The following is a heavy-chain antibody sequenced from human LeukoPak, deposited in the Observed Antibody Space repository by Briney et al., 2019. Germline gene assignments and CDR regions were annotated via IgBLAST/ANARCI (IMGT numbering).Heavy chain of an antibody. CDR1: AGSINSGAYY. CDR3: ARGIGTSYDSSRDAFDI. D-gene: IGHD3-22*01. CDR2: IYSPGTN. J-gene: IGHJ3*02. Sequence: SETLSLTCTVSAGSINSGAYYWSWIRQPAGKGLEWIGRIYSPGTNYNYNPSLKSRVTISIDTSKNQFSLKLTFVTAADTAVYYCARGIGTSYDSSRDAFDIWGQGTMVTVSS. V-gene: IGHV4-61*02.